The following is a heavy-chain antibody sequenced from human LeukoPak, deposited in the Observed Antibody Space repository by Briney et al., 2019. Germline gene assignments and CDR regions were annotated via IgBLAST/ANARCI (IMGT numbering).Heavy chain of an antibody. CDR1: GGTFSSYA. V-gene: IGHV1-69*01. Sequence: ASVKVSCKASGGTFSSYAISWVRQAPGQGLEWMGGILPIFGTANYAQKFQGRVTITADESTSTAYMELSSLRSEDTAVYYCARAGAVAGQDAFDIWGQGTMVTVSS. CDR2: ILPIFGTA. CDR3: ARAGAVAGQDAFDI. J-gene: IGHJ3*02. D-gene: IGHD6-19*01.